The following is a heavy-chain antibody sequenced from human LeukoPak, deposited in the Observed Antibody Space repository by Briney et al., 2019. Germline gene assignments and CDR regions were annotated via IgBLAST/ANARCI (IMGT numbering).Heavy chain of an antibody. D-gene: IGHD1-26*01. Sequence: GGSLRLSCAASGFTFSSYWMHWVRQAPGKGLVWVSRINSDGSGTTYADSVKGRFSISRDNAKNTLYLQMNSLRAEDTAVYYCARGYSGSCDYWGQGTLVTVSS. J-gene: IGHJ4*02. CDR2: INSDGSGT. CDR3: ARGYSGSCDY. CDR1: GFTFSSYW. V-gene: IGHV3-74*01.